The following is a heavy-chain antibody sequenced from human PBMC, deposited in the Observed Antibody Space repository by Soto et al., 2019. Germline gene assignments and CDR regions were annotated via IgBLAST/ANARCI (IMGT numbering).Heavy chain of an antibody. CDR2: IWYDGSNK. CDR1: GFTFSSYG. J-gene: IGHJ6*02. Sequence: QVQLVESGGGVVQPGRSLRLSCAASGFTFSSYGMHWVRQAPGKGLEWVAVIWYDGSNKYYADSVKGRFTISRDNSKNTLYLQMNSLRAEDTAVYYCARDITRVRGVSVYGMDVWGQGTTVTVSS. V-gene: IGHV3-33*01. D-gene: IGHD3-10*01. CDR3: ARDITRVRGVSVYGMDV.